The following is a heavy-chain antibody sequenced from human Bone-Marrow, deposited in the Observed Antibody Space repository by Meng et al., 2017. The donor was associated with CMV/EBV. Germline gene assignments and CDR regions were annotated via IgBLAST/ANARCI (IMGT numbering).Heavy chain of an antibody. CDR1: GFTFSSYW. D-gene: IGHD2-2*03. V-gene: IGHV3-74*01. Sequence: GGSLRLSCAASGFTFSSYWMHWVRQAPGKGLVWVSRINSDGSSTSYADSVKGRFTISRDNAKNTLYLQMNSLRAEDTAVYYCARGALDIVVVPAADLYYYYGMDVWGQGTTVTVSS. CDR2: INSDGSST. CDR3: ARGALDIVVVPAADLYYYYGMDV. J-gene: IGHJ6*02.